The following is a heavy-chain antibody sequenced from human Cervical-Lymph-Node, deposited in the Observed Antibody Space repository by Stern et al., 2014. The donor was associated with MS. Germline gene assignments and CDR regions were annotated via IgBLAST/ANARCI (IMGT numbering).Heavy chain of an antibody. J-gene: IGHJ4*02. V-gene: IGHV1-3*01. Sequence: QVQLVQSGAEVKKPGASVKVSCKASGYTFTSYAMHWVRQAPGQRLEWMGWINAGNGNTKYSQKFQGRVTITRDTSASTAYMELSSLRSEDTAVYYCAREGAERQTTRIAVVRFDYWGQGTLVTVSS. D-gene: IGHD6-19*01. CDR1: GYTFTSYA. CDR2: INAGNGNT. CDR3: AREGAERQTTRIAVVRFDY.